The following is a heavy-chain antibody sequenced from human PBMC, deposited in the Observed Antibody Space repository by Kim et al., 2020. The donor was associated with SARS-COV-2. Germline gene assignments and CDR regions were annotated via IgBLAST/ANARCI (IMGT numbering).Heavy chain of an antibody. CDR2: INPNSGGT. D-gene: IGHD3-22*01. J-gene: IGHJ6*02. CDR1: GYTFTGYY. Sequence: ASVKVSCKASGYTFTGYYMHWVRQAPGQGLEWMGRINPNSGGTNYAQKFQGRVTMTRDTSISTAYMELSRLRSDDTAVYYCARGPSDTVVSSSVWGQGTTVTVSS. CDR3: ARGPSDTVVSSSV. V-gene: IGHV1-2*06.